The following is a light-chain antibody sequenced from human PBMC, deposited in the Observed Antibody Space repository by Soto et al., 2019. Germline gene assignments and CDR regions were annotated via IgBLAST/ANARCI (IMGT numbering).Light chain of an antibody. CDR2: GNT. J-gene: IGLJ7*01. CDR3: QTYDNSLGGYV. V-gene: IGLV1-40*01. CDR1: SANIGAKYD. Sequence: QSVLTQPPSVSGAPGLTVTISCTGSSANIGAKYDVHWYQQFPGRAPKVLIHGNTNRPSGVPDRFSGSKSGTSASLAITGLQAEDEATYYCQTYDNSLGGYVFGSGTQLTVL.